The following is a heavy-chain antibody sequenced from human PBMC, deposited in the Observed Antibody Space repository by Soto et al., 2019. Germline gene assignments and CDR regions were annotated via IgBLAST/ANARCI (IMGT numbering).Heavy chain of an antibody. CDR2: ISAYNGNT. Sequence: QVQLVQSGAEVKKPGASVKVSCKASGYTFTSYGISWVRQAPGQGLEWMGWISAYNGNTNYAQKLQGRVTMTTDTPTSPAYMAPRSLRSDDTAVSYFASHVSLLFWDLLGARVGDAFDIWGQGTMVTVSS. CDR1: GYTFTSYG. V-gene: IGHV1-18*01. D-gene: IGHD3-10*01. CDR3: ASHVSLLFWDLLGARVGDAFDI. J-gene: IGHJ3*02.